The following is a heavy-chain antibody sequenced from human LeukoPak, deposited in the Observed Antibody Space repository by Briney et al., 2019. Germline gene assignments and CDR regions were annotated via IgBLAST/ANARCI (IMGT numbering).Heavy chain of an antibody. CDR2: IGTAGDT. Sequence: GVSLRLSCAASGFTFSNYDMHWVPQATGEGLEWVSAIGTAGDTYYADSVKGRFTISRENAKNSVYLQRNSLRAGDTAVYYCARGNILTGYPDWGQGTLVTVSS. D-gene: IGHD3-9*01. J-gene: IGHJ4*02. CDR1: GFTFSNYD. V-gene: IGHV3-13*04. CDR3: ARGNILTGYPD.